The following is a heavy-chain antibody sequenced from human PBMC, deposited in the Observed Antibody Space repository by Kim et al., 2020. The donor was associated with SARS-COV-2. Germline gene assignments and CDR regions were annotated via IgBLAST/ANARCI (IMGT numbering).Heavy chain of an antibody. CDR1: GFTFSSYW. V-gene: IGHV3-74*01. Sequence: GGSLRLSCEASGFTFSSYWMNWVRQGPGKRLVWVSRIKSDGSDTHYADSVKGRFTISRDNAKNTLHLQLNSLGVEDTAIYYCARGSFQQGFDPWGQGTLVT. D-gene: IGHD6-13*01. CDR2: IKSDGSDT. J-gene: IGHJ5*02. CDR3: ARGSFQQGFDP.